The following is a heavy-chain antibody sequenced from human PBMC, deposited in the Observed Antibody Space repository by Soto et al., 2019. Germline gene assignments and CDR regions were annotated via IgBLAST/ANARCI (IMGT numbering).Heavy chain of an antibody. CDR3: ARVRWQRQSFDY. CDR2: INHSGST. Sequence: SETLSLTCAVYGGSFSGYYWSWIRQPPGKGLEWIGEINHSGSTNYNPSLKSRVTISVDTSKNQFSLNLYSVTAADTAVYYCARVRWQRQSFDYWGQGTLVTVYS. J-gene: IGHJ4*02. D-gene: IGHD5-12*01. V-gene: IGHV4-34*01. CDR1: GGSFSGYY.